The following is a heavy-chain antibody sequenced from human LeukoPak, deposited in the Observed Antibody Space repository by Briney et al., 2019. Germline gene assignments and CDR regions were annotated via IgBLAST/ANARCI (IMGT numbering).Heavy chain of an antibody. Sequence: ASVKDSCKASGYTFSDYDVNWVRQAPGQGLEWMGWMNPTSGDTGYAQKFQGRVTMTRSMSKNTAYMELSRLRSEDTAVYFCARVVMKAFYYYYMDVWGKGTTIIISS. CDR3: ARVVMKAFYYYYMDV. CDR2: MNPTSGDT. V-gene: IGHV1-8*01. CDR1: GYTFSDYD. J-gene: IGHJ6*03. D-gene: IGHD2-21*01.